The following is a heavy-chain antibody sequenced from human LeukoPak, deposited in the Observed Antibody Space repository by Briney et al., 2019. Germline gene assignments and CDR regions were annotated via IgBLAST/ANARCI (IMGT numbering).Heavy chain of an antibody. D-gene: IGHD1-20*01. J-gene: IGHJ4*02. V-gene: IGHV3-7*01. CDR3: AKDGAYDWNDKSDY. CDR1: GFTFSDHY. Sequence: GGSLRLSCAASGFTFSDHYMAWVRQAPGKGLEWVANIKRDGKEKHYVDSVKGRFTISRDNARNSLYLQMSSLRAEDTAVYYCAKDGAYDWNDKSDYWGQGTLVTVSS. CDR2: IKRDGKEK.